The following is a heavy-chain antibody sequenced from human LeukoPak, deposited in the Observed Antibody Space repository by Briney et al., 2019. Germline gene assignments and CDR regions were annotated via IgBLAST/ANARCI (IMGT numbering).Heavy chain of an antibody. D-gene: IGHD2-15*01. CDR1: GGSISSGGYS. CDR2: IYHSGST. CDR3: AGYQRYCSGGSCYGAPVHYYDSSENAFDI. Sequence: SETLSLTCAVSGGSISSGGYSWSWIRQPPGKGLEWIGYIYHSGSTYYNPSLKSRVTISVDRSKNQFSLKLSSVTAADTAVYYCAGYQRYCSGGSCYGAPVHYYDSSENAFDIWGQGTMVTVSS. J-gene: IGHJ3*02. V-gene: IGHV4-30-2*01.